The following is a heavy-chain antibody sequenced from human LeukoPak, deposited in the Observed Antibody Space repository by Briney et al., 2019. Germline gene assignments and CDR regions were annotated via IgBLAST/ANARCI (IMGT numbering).Heavy chain of an antibody. CDR2: INHSGST. Sequence: PSETLSLTCAVYGGSFSGYYWSWIRQPPGKGLEWIGEINHSGSTNYNPSVKSRVTISVDTSKNQFSLKLSSVTAADTAVYYCARGGGYYGSGSYYNNYYYMDVWGKGTTVTVSS. CDR3: ARGGGYYGSGSYYNNYYYMDV. D-gene: IGHD3-10*01. V-gene: IGHV4-34*01. J-gene: IGHJ6*03. CDR1: GGSFSGYY.